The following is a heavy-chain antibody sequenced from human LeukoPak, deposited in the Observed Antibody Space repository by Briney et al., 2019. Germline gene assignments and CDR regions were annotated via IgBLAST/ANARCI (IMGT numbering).Heavy chain of an antibody. CDR3: AKVRIVGATTGFDY. CDR1: GFTFSSYG. V-gene: IGHV3-33*06. CDR2: IWYDGSNK. Sequence: GRSLRLSCAASGFTFSSYGMHWVRQAPGKGLEWVAVIWYDGSNKYYADSVKGRFTVSRDNSKNTLYLQMNRLRAEDTAVYYCAKVRIVGATTGFDYWGQGTLVTVSS. J-gene: IGHJ4*02. D-gene: IGHD1-26*01.